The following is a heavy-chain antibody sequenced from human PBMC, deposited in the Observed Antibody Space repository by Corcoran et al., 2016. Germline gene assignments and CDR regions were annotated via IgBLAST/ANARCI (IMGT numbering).Heavy chain of an antibody. CDR2: VYYSGST. J-gene: IGHJ6*02. Sequence: QLQLQESGPGPVKPSETLSLTCTVSGGSISNTYDYWGWIRQPPGKGLEWIATVYYSGSTYYNPSLRSRVTISVDTSQNQFSLRMNSVTAADTAMYYGARFKWSHNNYCKNGMDVWGQGTTVTVSS. V-gene: IGHV4-39*07. D-gene: IGHD4-4*01. CDR1: GGSISNTYDY. CDR3: ARFKWSHNNYCKNGMDV.